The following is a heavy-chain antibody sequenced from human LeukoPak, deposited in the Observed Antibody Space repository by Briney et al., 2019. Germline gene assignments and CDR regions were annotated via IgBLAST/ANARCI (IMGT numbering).Heavy chain of an antibody. CDR2: ISSSSSTI. Sequence: GGSLRLSCAASGFTFTTYSMNWVRQAPGKGLGWVSYISSSSSTIYYADSVKGRFTISRDNAKNSLYLQMNSLRGEDTAVYYCARDRDHDYWGQGTLVTVSS. CDR1: GFTFTTYS. CDR3: ARDRDHDY. J-gene: IGHJ4*02. V-gene: IGHV3-48*01. D-gene: IGHD5-24*01.